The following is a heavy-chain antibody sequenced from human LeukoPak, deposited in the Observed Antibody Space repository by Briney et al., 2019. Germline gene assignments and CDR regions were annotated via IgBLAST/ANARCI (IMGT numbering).Heavy chain of an antibody. J-gene: IGHJ4*02. V-gene: IGHV1-2*02. Sequence: ASVRVSCKASGYTFTGYYMHWVRQAPGQGGERVGWINPNSGGTNYAQKFQGRVTMTSDTSISTAYMELSRLRSDDTAVYYCASGRSSSSVHDYWGQGTLVTVSS. CDR1: GYTFTGYY. D-gene: IGHD6-6*01. CDR3: ASGRSSSSVHDY. CDR2: INPNSGGT.